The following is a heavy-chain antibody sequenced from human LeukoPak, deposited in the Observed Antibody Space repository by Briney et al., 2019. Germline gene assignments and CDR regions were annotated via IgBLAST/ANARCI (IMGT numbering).Heavy chain of an antibody. D-gene: IGHD5-24*01. CDR3: ARQHVEMATNQTNWFDP. CDR1: GGSTSISSDY. J-gene: IGHJ5*02. CDR2: MYYSGST. V-gene: IGHV4-39*01. Sequence: SETLSHTCTVPGGSTSISSDYCGWIRQPPRKGLEWIGCMYYSGSTYYNPSLKSRVTISVDTSKNQFSLKLSSVTAADTAVYYCARQHVEMATNQTNWFDPWGQGTLVTVSS.